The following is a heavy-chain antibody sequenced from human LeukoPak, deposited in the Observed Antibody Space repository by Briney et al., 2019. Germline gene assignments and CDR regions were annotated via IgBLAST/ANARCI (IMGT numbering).Heavy chain of an antibody. CDR1: GFTFSSYA. CDR2: ITGTGDST. J-gene: IGHJ4*02. V-gene: IGHV3-23*01. CDR3: ANSGSSSGTGSAGY. D-gene: IGHD1-26*01. Sequence: PGGYLRLSCAASGFTFSSYAMNWVRQAPGKGLEWVSGITGTGDSTYYADSVKGRFTISRDNSKKTLYLQMNSLRAEDTAVYHCANSGSSSGTGSAGYWGQGTLVTVPS.